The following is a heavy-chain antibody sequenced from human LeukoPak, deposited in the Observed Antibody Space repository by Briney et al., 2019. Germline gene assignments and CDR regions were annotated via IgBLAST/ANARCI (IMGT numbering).Heavy chain of an antibody. J-gene: IGHJ4*02. D-gene: IGHD3-3*01. CDR2: IRGSSGST. Sequence: PGGSLRLSRAASGFTFSTYAMSWVRQAPGKGLEWVSFIRGSSGSTNYADSVKGRFTISRDNSKNTLYLQMNSLRAEDTAVYYCAQVAPHPITIFGIVVGELDYWGQGSLVTVSS. CDR3: AQVAPHPITIFGIVVGELDY. V-gene: IGHV3-23*01. CDR1: GFTFSTYA.